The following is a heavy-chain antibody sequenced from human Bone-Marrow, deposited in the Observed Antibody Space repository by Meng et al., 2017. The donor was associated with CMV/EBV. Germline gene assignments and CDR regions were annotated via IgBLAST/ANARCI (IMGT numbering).Heavy chain of an antibody. CDR3: ARTAIVVVPAATDY. J-gene: IGHJ4*02. V-gene: IGHV1-18*01. CDR2: ISAYNGNT. CDR1: GYTFTSYG. Sequence: ASVKVSCKASGYTFTSYGISWVRQAPGQGLEWMGWISAYNGNTNYAQKLQGRVTMTTDTSTSTAYMELRSLRSDDTAVYYCARTAIVVVPAATDYWGQGTLATFSS. D-gene: IGHD2-2*01.